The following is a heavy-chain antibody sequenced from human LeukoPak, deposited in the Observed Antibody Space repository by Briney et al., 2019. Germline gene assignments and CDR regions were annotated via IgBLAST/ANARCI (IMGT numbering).Heavy chain of an antibody. CDR3: AKDLRSRANPDY. CDR1: GFTFSSYS. Sequence: PGGSLRLSCAASGFTFSSYSMNWVRQAPGKGLEWVSSISGDSNYIYYADSVRGRFTISRDNSKNTLYLQMNSLRAEDTAVYYCAKDLRSRANPDYWGQGTLVTVSS. CDR2: ISGDSNYI. V-gene: IGHV3-21*04. D-gene: IGHD1-26*01. J-gene: IGHJ4*02.